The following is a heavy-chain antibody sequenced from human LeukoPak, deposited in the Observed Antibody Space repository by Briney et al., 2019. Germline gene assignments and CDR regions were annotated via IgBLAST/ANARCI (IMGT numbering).Heavy chain of an antibody. CDR1: GFTFSSYA. CDR3: AKDPNIMIPLGY. Sequence: PGGSLRLSCAASGFTFSSYAMSWVRQAPGKGLEWVSATSGSGGSTYYAYSVKGRFTISRDNSKNTLYLQMNGLRAEDTAVYYCAKDPNIMIPLGYWGQGTLVTVSS. CDR2: TSGSGGST. D-gene: IGHD3-16*01. J-gene: IGHJ4*02. V-gene: IGHV3-23*01.